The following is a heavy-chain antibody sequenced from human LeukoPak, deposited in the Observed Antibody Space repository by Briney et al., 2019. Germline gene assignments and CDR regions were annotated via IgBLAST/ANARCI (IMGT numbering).Heavy chain of an antibody. CDR3: ANRGSPREYYFDY. CDR2: ISGSGGST. CDR1: GFTFSSYA. Sequence: SGGSLRLSCAASGFTFSSYAMSWARQAPGKGLEWVSAISGSGGSTYYADSVKGRFTISRDNSKNTLYLQMNSLRAEDTAVYYCANRGSPREYYFDYWGQGTLVTVSS. D-gene: IGHD1-26*01. J-gene: IGHJ4*02. V-gene: IGHV3-23*01.